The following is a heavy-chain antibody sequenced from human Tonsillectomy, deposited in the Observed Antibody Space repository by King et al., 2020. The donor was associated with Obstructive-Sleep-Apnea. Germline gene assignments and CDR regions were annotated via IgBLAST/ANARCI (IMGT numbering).Heavy chain of an antibody. CDR3: AHSLNYDILTGYTNDLYYFDY. CDR2: FYWDDDK. V-gene: IGHV2-5*02. J-gene: IGHJ4*02. CDR1: GFSLSTSGVG. Sequence: TLKESGPTLVKPTQTLTLTCTFSGFSLSTSGVGVGWIRQPPGKALEWLALFYWDDDKRYSPSLKSRLTITNDTSKNQVVLTMTNMDPVDTATYYCAHSLNYDILTGYTNDLYYFDYWGQGTLVTVSS. D-gene: IGHD3-9*01.